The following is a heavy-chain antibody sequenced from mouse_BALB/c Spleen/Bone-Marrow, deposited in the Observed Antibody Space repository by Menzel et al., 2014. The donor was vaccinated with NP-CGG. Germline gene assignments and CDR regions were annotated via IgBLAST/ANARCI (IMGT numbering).Heavy chain of an antibody. CDR2: INPESSTI. Sequence: EVQLQQSGGGLVQPGGSLKLSCAASGFDFRRFWMSWVRQAPGKGLEWIGEINPESSTINYTPSLKDKFIISRDNAKNTLYLQMSKVRSEDTALYYCARLGYYGYFVDWGQGTTLTVSS. CDR3: ARLGYYGYFVD. V-gene: IGHV4-1*02. J-gene: IGHJ2*01. CDR1: GFDFRRFW. D-gene: IGHD2-3*01.